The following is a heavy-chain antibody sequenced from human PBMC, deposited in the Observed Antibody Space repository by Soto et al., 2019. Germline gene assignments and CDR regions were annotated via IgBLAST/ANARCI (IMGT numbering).Heavy chain of an antibody. D-gene: IGHD6-6*01. J-gene: IGHJ4*02. Sequence: EVQLVETGGGLIQPGGSLRLSCAASGFTVSSNYMSWVRQAPGKGLEWVSVIYSADSTYYADSVKGLFTIYRDNSKNTLYLQMNRLRAEDKAVYYCARDLGRPGYFDYWGQGTLVTVSS. CDR2: IYSADST. V-gene: IGHV3-53*02. CDR3: ARDLGRPGYFDY. CDR1: GFTVSSNY.